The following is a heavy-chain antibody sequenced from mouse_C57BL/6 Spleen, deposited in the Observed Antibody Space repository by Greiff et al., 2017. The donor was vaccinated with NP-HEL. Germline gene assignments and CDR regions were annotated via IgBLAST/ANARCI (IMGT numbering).Heavy chain of an antibody. Sequence: QVQLKESGAELARPGASVKLSCKASGYTFTSYGISWVKQSTGQGLEWIGEIYPRSGNTYYNEKFKGKATLTAANSSSTAYMELRSLTSEDSAVYFCASRTAQATLDYWGQGTTLTVSS. D-gene: IGHD3-2*02. J-gene: IGHJ2*01. CDR2: IYPRSGNT. CDR1: GYTFTSYG. V-gene: IGHV1-81*01. CDR3: ASRTAQATLDY.